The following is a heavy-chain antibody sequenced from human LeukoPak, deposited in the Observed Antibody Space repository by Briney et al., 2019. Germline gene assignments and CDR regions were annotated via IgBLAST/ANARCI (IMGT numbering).Heavy chain of an antibody. CDR3: ARRGGSGRAFDY. J-gene: IGHJ4*02. V-gene: IGHV4-39*01. CDR1: GASISGGTYY. Sequence: SETLSLTCSVSGASISGGTYYWGWIRQPPGKLLGWIGSIYYTGSIYDNPSLKSRVTISVDTSKNQFSLKLSSVTAADTAVYYCARRGGSGRAFDYWGQGTLVTVSS. CDR2: IYYTGSI. D-gene: IGHD1-26*01.